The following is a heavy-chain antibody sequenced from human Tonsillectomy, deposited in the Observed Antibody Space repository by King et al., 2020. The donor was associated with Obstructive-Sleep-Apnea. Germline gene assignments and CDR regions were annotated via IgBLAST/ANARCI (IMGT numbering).Heavy chain of an antibody. J-gene: IGHJ4*02. V-gene: IGHV4-59*01. CDR3: ARNKGVGSPYYFDY. Sequence: VQLQESGPGLVKPSETLSLTCTVSGASISGYYWNWIRQPPGKGLEWIGYIYYSGSTNYNPSLKSRVTISVDTSKNQFSLKLSSVTAADTAVYYCARNKGVGSPYYFDYWGQGTLVTVSS. CDR2: IYYSGST. CDR1: GASISGYY. D-gene: IGHD1-26*01.